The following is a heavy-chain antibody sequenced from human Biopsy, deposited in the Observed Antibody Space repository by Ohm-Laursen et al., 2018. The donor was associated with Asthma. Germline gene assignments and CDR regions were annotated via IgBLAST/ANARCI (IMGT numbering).Heavy chain of an antibody. Sequence: SLRLSCSASGFMFRSFGMHWVRQAPGKGLEWVALISHDGRESGYVDSVRGRFTISRDNVRDRLHLQMSSLRPDDSAAYHCARDSLGISGTIYWYGWWGQGTLVTVSS. CDR2: ISHDGRES. J-gene: IGHJ1*01. V-gene: IGHV3-30*13. D-gene: IGHD1-7*01. CDR1: GFMFRSFG. CDR3: ARDSLGISGTIYWYGW.